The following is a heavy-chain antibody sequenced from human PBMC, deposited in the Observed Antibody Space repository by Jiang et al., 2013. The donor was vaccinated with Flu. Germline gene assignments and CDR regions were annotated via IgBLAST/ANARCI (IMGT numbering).Heavy chain of an antibody. J-gene: IGHJ4*02. CDR1: GGSISRGGYY. CDR2: INHSGST. CDR3: ARGYYDYVWGSYPPYYFDY. Sequence: SGLVKPSQTLSLTCTVSGGSISRGGYYWSWIRQPPGKGLEWIGEINHSGSTNYNPSLKSRVTISVDTSKNQFSLKLSSVTAADTAVYYCARGYYDYVWGSYPPYYFDYWGQGTLVTVSS. D-gene: IGHD3-16*02. V-gene: IGHV4-30-2*01.